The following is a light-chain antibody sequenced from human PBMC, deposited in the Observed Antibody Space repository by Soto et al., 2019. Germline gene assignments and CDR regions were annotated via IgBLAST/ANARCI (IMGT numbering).Light chain of an antibody. V-gene: IGKV3-20*01. CDR3: QHYGTSAL. CDR2: AS. Sequence: EIVLTQSPGTLSLSPGERATLSCRASQSVSDMYLAWYQHKPGQAPRLLLYASNRATGIPDRFSGSGSGTDFTLTINRLEPEDFAVYYCQHYGTSALFGPGTKVEIK. J-gene: IGKJ3*01. CDR1: QSVSDMY.